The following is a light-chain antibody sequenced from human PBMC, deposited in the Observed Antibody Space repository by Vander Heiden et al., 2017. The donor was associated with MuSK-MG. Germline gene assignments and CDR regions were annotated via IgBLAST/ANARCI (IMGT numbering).Light chain of an antibody. CDR3: QQEAT. Sequence: EIVLTQSPGTLSLSPGERATLSCRASQSVSSSYLAWYQQKPGQAPRLLIYGASSRATGIPDRFSGSGSGTDFTLTISRLEPEDFAVYYCQQEATFGGGTKVXIK. CDR1: QSVSSSY. CDR2: GAS. J-gene: IGKJ4*01. V-gene: IGKV3-20*01.